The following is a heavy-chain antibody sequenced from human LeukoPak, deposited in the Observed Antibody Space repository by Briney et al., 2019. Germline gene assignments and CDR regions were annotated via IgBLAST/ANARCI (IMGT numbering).Heavy chain of an antibody. D-gene: IGHD5-12*01. J-gene: IGHJ4*02. V-gene: IGHV3-11*01. CDR1: GFTFSDYY. CDR3: ASDIVVTSGDF. Sequence: GGSLRFSCAASGFTFSDYYMSWIRQAPGQGLEWVAYITSSGDDIYYADSVKGRFTISRDNAKNALFLRMSSLRVEDTATDYCASDIVVTSGDFWGQGTLVSVSS. CDR2: ITSSGDDI.